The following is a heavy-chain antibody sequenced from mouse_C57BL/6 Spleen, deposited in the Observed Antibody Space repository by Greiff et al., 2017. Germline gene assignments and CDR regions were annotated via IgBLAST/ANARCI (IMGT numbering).Heavy chain of an antibody. V-gene: IGHV1-64*01. D-gene: IGHD1-1*01. CDR3: ARYYGSSHWYFDV. Sequence: QVQLQQPGAELVKPGASVKLSCKASGYTFTSYWMHWVKQRPGQGLEWIGMIHPNSGSTNYNEKFKSKATLTVDKSSSTAYMQLSSLTSEDSAVDYCARYYGSSHWYFDVWGTGTTVTVSS. J-gene: IGHJ1*03. CDR1: GYTFTSYW. CDR2: IHPNSGST.